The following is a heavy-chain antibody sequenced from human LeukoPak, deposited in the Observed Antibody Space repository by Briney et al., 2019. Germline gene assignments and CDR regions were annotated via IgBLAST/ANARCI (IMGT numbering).Heavy chain of an antibody. D-gene: IGHD4-17*01. V-gene: IGHV4-39*07. CDR3: ARDLALYGDSVHWFDP. CDR2: IYYSGST. CDR1: GGSISSSSYY. Sequence: SETLSLTCTVSGGSISSSSYYWGWIRQPPGKGLEWIGSIYYSGSTYYNPSLKSRVTISVDTSKNQFSLKLSSVTAADTAVYYCARDLALYGDSVHWFDPWGQGTLVTVSS. J-gene: IGHJ5*02.